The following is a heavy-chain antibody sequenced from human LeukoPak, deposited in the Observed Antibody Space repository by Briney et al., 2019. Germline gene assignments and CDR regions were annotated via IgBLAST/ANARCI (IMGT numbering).Heavy chain of an antibody. CDR1: GYTFTGYY. CDR2: TNPNSGGT. CDR3: ARAVTTYYFDY. V-gene: IGHV1-2*02. D-gene: IGHD2/OR15-2a*01. J-gene: IGHJ4*02. Sequence: ASVKVSCKASGYTFTGYYMHWVRQAPGQGLVWMGGTNPNSGGTNYAQKFQGRVTMTRDTSISTAYMELSSLISNDTAVYYCARAVTTYYFDYWGQGTLVTVSS.